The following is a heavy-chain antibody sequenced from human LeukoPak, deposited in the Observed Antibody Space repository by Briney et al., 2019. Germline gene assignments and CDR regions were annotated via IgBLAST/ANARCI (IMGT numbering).Heavy chain of an antibody. Sequence: PGRPLRLSCEASGFTFSSYEMNWVRQAPGKGLEWVSYISSSGKTIYYADSTKGRFTVSRDNAKNSLYLQMNSLRAEDTAVYYCATTSIAAAVPGCFDYWGQGTLVTVSS. CDR3: ATTSIAAAVPGCFDY. J-gene: IGHJ4*02. CDR2: ISSSGKTI. V-gene: IGHV3-48*03. CDR1: GFTFSSYE. D-gene: IGHD6-13*01.